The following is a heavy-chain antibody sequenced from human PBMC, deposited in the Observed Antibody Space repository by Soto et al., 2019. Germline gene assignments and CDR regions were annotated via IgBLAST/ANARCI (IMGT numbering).Heavy chain of an antibody. CDR3: ARANGGYDSSGYYYRCAFDI. J-gene: IGHJ3*02. CDR2: IYYSGST. CDR1: GGSISSYY. V-gene: IGHV4-59*01. D-gene: IGHD3-22*01. Sequence: SETLSLTCTVSGGSISSYYWSWIRQPPGKGLGWIGYIYYSGSTNYNPSLKSRVTISVDTSKNQFSLKLSSVTAADTAVYYCARANGGYDSSGYYYRCAFDIWGQGTMVT.